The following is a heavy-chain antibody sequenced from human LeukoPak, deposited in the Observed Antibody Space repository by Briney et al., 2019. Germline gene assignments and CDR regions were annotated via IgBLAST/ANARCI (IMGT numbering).Heavy chain of an antibody. V-gene: IGHV1-2*02. Sequence: GASVKVSCKASGYTFTDYYMRWVRQAPGQTFEWLAWINPKSGDTHYTQKFQGRVTVTTDTSITSVYMELSGLQSDDTAVYYCVRDLTGGSGDWGQGTLVTVSS. J-gene: IGHJ4*02. D-gene: IGHD6-19*01. CDR3: VRDLTGGSGD. CDR1: GYTFTDYY. CDR2: INPKSGDT.